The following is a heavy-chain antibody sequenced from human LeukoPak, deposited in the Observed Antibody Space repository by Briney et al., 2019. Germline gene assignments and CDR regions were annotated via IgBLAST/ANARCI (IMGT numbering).Heavy chain of an antibody. Sequence: PSQTLSLTCTVSGASISSDDYYGSWIRQPPGKGLEWIGYIHSSRSTYYNPSLKSRVTISVDTSKNQFSLSLSSVIAADTAVYYCTTTVCTGRACQQLDYWSQGTLVTVSS. CDR1: GASISSDDYY. CDR2: IHSSRST. J-gene: IGHJ4*02. V-gene: IGHV4-30-4*01. D-gene: IGHD2-8*02. CDR3: TTTVCTGRACQQLDY.